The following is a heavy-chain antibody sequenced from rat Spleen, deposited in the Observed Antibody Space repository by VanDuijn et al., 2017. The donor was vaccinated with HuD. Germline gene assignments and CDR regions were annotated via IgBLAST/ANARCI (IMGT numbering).Heavy chain of an antibody. Sequence: EVQLVESGGGLVQPGRSMKLSCAASGFTFSNYDMAWVRQAPTKGLEWVASINFDGSGTYYRGSVKGRFTISRDNAKSTLYLQMDSLRSEDTATYYCVRLLGAPDWYFDFWGPGTMVTVSS. CDR2: INFDGSGT. D-gene: IGHD5-1*01. V-gene: IGHV5-25*01. CDR3: VRLLGAPDWYFDF. CDR1: GFTFSNYD. J-gene: IGHJ1*01.